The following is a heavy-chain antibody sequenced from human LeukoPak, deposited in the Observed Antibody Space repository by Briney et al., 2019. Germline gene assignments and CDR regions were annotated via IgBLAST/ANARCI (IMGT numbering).Heavy chain of an antibody. J-gene: IGHJ4*02. CDR1: GGTFSGYA. V-gene: IGHV1-69*04. CDR2: IIPILGIA. D-gene: IGHD5-12*01. Sequence: SVKVSCKASGGTFSGYAISWVRQAPGQGLEWMGRIIPILGIANYAQKFQGRVTITADKSTSTAYMELSSLRSEDTAVYYCARGWGYAGSFDYWGQGTLVTVSS. CDR3: ARGWGYAGSFDY.